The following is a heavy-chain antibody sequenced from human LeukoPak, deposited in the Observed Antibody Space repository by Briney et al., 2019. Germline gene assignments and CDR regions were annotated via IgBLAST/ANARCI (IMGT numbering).Heavy chain of an antibody. CDR3: ARVAMVRGGYFDY. CDR1: GGSISSYY. J-gene: IGHJ4*02. Sequence: PSETLSLTCTVSGGSISSYYWSWIRQPPGKGLEWIGYIYYNGSTNYNPSLKSRVTISVDTSKNQFSLKLSSVTAADTAVYYCARVAMVRGGYFDYWGQGTLVTVSS. V-gene: IGHV4-59*01. CDR2: IYYNGST. D-gene: IGHD3-10*01.